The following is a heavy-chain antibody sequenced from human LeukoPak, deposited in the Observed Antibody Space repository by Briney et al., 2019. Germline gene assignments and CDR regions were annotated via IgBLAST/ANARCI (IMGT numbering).Heavy chain of an antibody. CDR3: AKAIVVVPAAGQGY. D-gene: IGHD2-2*01. V-gene: IGHV3-30*02. CDR2: IRYDGSNK. Sequence: GGSLRLSCAASGFTFSSYGMHWVRQAPGKGLEWVAFIRYDGSNKYYADSVKGRFTISRDNSKNTLYLQMNSLRAEDTAVYYCAKAIVVVPAAGQGYWGQGTLVTVSS. CDR1: GFTFSSYG. J-gene: IGHJ4*02.